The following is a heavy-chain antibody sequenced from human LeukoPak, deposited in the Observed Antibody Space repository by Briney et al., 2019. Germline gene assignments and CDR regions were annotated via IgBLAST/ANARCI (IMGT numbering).Heavy chain of an antibody. CDR3: AKVPQ. Sequence: GGSLRLSCAASGFTFSSYGMHWVRQAPGKGLEWVAVISYDGSNKYYADSVKGRFTISRDNSKNTLYLQMNSLRAEDTAVYYCAKVPQWGRGTLVTVSS. V-gene: IGHV3-30*18. CDR1: GFTFSSYG. J-gene: IGHJ4*02. CDR2: ISYDGSNK.